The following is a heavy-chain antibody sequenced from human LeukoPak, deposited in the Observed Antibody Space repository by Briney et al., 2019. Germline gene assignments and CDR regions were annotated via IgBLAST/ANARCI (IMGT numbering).Heavy chain of an antibody. CDR2: ISGSGRST. V-gene: IGHV3-23*01. Sequence: GGSLRLSCAASGFTFSSYAMSWVRQAPGKGLEWVSAISGSGRSTYYADSVKGRFTISRDNSKNTLYLQMNSLRAEDTAVYYCAKGYMITFGGVIEYWGQGTLVTVSS. D-gene: IGHD3-16*02. CDR3: AKGYMITFGGVIEY. CDR1: GFTFSSYA. J-gene: IGHJ4*02.